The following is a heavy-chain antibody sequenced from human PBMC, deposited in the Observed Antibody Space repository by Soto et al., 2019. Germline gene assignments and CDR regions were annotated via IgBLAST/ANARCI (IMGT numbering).Heavy chain of an antibody. V-gene: IGHV4-59*08. J-gene: IGHJ4*02. CDR3: ARRIFIAAAGTDIFDY. CDR2: IYYSGST. CDR1: CGSIINYY. Sequence: SETLSLTCTVSCGSIINYYWSLISQPQGKGLEWIGYIYYSGSTNYNPSLKSRVTISVDTPKNQFSLKLSSVTAADTAVYYCARRIFIAAAGTDIFDYWGQGTLVTVSS. D-gene: IGHD6-13*01.